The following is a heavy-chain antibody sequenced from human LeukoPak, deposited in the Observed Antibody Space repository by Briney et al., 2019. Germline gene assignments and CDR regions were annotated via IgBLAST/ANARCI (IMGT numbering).Heavy chain of an antibody. D-gene: IGHD3-10*01. CDR3: TTVYYYGSGSYYLRPYYFDY. CDR2: IKSKTDGGTT. V-gene: IGHV3-15*01. J-gene: IGHJ4*02. Sequence: GGSLRLSCAASGFTFSNAWMSWVRQAPGRGLERVGRIKSKTDGGTTDYAALVKGRFTISRDDSKNTLYLQMNSLKTEDSAVYYCTTVYYYGSGSYYLRPYYFDYWGQRTLVTVSS. CDR1: GFTFSNAW.